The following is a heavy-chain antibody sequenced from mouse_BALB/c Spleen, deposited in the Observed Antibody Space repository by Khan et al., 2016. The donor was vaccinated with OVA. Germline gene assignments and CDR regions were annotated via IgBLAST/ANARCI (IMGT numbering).Heavy chain of an antibody. CDR2: ITSGGSF. J-gene: IGHJ3*01. Sequence: EVQLQESGPGLVKPSQSLSLTCSVTGYSITSGYYWNWIRQSPGNKLEWMGYITSGGSFNYNPSLKNRISITRDTSNNQFFLKLNSETAWDVAKYYCARAGRWFDYWSRGALVTVSA. CDR3: ARAGRWFDY. V-gene: IGHV3-6*02. CDR1: GYSITSGYY.